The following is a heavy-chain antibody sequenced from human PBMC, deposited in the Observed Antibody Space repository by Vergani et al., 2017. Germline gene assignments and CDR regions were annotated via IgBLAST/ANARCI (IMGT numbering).Heavy chain of an antibody. CDR3: TRSECSGTTCYGHYFDL. Sequence: VELLESGGGLAQPGGSLRVSCSASGFRVTTYYMSWVRQAPGKGLEWVSVIKSDGRTSYAESVRGRFTISRDTSRNAVYLQMNILRVEDTGVYYCTRSECSGTTCYGHYFDLWGHGSLVTVSP. CDR2: IKSDGRT. CDR1: GFRVTTYY. J-gene: IGHJ4*01. V-gene: IGHV3-66*02. D-gene: IGHD2-15*01.